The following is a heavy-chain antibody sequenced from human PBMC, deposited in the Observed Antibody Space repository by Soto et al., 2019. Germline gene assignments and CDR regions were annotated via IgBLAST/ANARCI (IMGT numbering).Heavy chain of an antibody. CDR3: AKNVGSYYGSGSYSDWFGP. D-gene: IGHD3-10*01. CDR1: GFTFSSYG. Sequence: QVQLVESGGGVVQPGRSLRLSCAASGFTFSSYGMHWVRQAPGKGLEWVAVISYDGSNKYYADSVKGRFTISRDNSKNTLYLQINSLRAEDTAVYYCAKNVGSYYGSGSYSDWFGPWGQGTMVTVSS. J-gene: IGHJ5*02. CDR2: ISYDGSNK. V-gene: IGHV3-30*18.